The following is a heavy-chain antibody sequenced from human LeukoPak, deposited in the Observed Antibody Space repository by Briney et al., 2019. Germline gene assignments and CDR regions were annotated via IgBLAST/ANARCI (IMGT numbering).Heavy chain of an antibody. Sequence: SVKVSCKASGGTFSSYAISWVRQAPGQGLEWMGGIIPIFGTANYSQKFQGRVTITADESTSTAYMELSGLRSEDTAVYYCASCTSCSYGENDAFDIWGQGTMVTVSS. CDR2: IIPIFGTA. V-gene: IGHV1-69*01. D-gene: IGHD2-2*01. CDR3: ASCTSCSYGENDAFDI. J-gene: IGHJ3*02. CDR1: GGTFSSYA.